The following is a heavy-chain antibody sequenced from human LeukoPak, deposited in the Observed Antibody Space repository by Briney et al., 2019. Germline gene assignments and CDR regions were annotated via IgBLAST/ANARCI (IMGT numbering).Heavy chain of an antibody. CDR2: IYSSGST. CDR3: ARVETAMVIDY. D-gene: IGHD5-18*01. Sequence: SETLSLTCTVSGGSISSYYWSWIRQPAGKGLEWIGRIYSSGSTNYNPSLKSPVTMSVDTSKNQFSLKLSTVPPADTAVYYCARVETAMVIDYWGQGTLVTVSS. V-gene: IGHV4-4*07. J-gene: IGHJ4*02. CDR1: GGSISSYY.